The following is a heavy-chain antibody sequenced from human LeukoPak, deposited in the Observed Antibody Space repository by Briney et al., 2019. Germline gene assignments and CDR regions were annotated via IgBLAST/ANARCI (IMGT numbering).Heavy chain of an antibody. CDR3: ARGYCIGGSCWYFDH. J-gene: IGHJ4*02. V-gene: IGHV3-20*04. D-gene: IGHD2-15*01. CDR2: INRNGASI. Sequence: GSLRLSCAASGFTFDDYGMSWVRQAPGKGLEWVAGINRNGASIGYADSVKGRFTISRDSAKKSLYLQMNSLRAEDTALYYCARGYCIGGSCWYFDHWGQGTLVTVPS. CDR1: GFTFDDYG.